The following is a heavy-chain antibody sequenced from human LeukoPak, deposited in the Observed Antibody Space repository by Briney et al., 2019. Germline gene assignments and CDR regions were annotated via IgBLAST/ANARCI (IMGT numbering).Heavy chain of an antibody. V-gene: IGHV3-23*01. J-gene: IGHJ4*02. CDR3: ASFPVAGPDGDY. D-gene: IGHD6-19*01. Sequence: GSLRLSCAASGFTFSSYGMSWVRQAPGKGLEWVSAISGSGGSTYYADSVKGRFTISRDNAKNSLYLQMNSLRAEDTAVYYCASFPVAGPDGDYWGQGTLVTVSS. CDR1: GFTFSSYG. CDR2: ISGSGGST.